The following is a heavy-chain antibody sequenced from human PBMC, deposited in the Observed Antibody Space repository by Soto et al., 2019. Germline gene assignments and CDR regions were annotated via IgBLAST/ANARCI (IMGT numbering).Heavy chain of an antibody. D-gene: IGHD2-8*01. Sequence: EVQLVESGGGLVKPGVSLRLSCAASGFTFSSYSMNWVRQAPGKGLEWVSSISSSSSYIYYADSVKGRFTISRDNAKNSLYLQMNSLRAEDTAVYYCAREVLYCTNGVCYPEGYYFDYWGQGTLVTASS. CDR1: GFTFSSYS. V-gene: IGHV3-21*01. J-gene: IGHJ4*02. CDR3: AREVLYCTNGVCYPEGYYFDY. CDR2: ISSSSSYI.